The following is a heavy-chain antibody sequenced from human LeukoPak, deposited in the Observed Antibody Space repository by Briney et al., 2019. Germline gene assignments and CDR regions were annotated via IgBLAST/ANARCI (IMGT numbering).Heavy chain of an antibody. CDR1: GGTFSSYA. CDR3: ARSFWSGYFIFDY. CDR2: IIPIFGTA. D-gene: IGHD3-3*01. Sequence: ASVKVSCKASGGTFSSYAISWVRQAPGQGLEWMGGIIPIFGTANYAQKFQGRVTITTDESTSTAYMELSSLRSEDTAVYYCARSFWSGYFIFDYWGQGTLVTVSS. J-gene: IGHJ4*02. V-gene: IGHV1-69*05.